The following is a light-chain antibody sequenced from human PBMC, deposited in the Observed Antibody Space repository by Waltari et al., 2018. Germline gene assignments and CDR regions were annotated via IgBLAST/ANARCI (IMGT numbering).Light chain of an antibody. CDR2: DAS. Sequence: EIVLTQSPATMSLSTGERATLSCRASQNIKIYLSWYQQRHGQAPRLLIYDASKRATGVPGRFSGSGFGTDFTLTISGLEPEDSAVYFCQQGWSGGTFGAGTKVEI. CDR1: QNIKIY. V-gene: IGKV3-11*01. CDR3: QQGWSGGT. J-gene: IGKJ4*01.